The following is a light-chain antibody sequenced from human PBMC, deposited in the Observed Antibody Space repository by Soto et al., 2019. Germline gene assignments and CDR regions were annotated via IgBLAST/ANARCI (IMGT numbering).Light chain of an antibody. CDR3: QQTFSPDVT. Sequence: DIHLTQSPSSLSAAVGDRVTITCRASQAILTYLNWLQQKAGKALEVLIYGASGLRSGVPSRFTGSGSATDFTLTITSLQREDAGTYFCQQTFSPDVTFGGGTKV. CDR2: GAS. J-gene: IGKJ4*01. V-gene: IGKV1-39*01. CDR1: QAILTY.